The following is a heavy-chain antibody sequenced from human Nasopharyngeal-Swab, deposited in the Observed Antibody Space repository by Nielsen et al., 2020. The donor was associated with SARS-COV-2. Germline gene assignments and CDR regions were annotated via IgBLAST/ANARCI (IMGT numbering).Heavy chain of an antibody. CDR2: IYYSGST. CDR3: ARILTIFGVVASYYFDY. D-gene: IGHD3-3*01. CDR1: GGSISSYY. Sequence: SETLSLTCTVSGGSISSYYWSWIRQPPGKGLEWLGYIYYSGSTNYNPSLKSRVTISVDTSKNQFSLKLSSVTAADTAVYYCARILTIFGVVASYYFDYWGQGTLVTVSS. V-gene: IGHV4-59*01. J-gene: IGHJ4*02.